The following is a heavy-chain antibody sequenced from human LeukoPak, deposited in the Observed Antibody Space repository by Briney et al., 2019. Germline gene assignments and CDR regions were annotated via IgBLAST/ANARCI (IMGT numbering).Heavy chain of an antibody. J-gene: IGHJ4*02. Sequence: GGSLRLSCAASGFTFSDYYMSWVRQAPGKGLEWVSVIYSGGSTYYADSVKGRFTISRDNSKNTLYLQMNSLRAEDTAVYYCASDVNSSGWYVFFVWGQGTLVTVSS. V-gene: IGHV3-53*01. CDR2: IYSGGST. CDR3: ASDVNSSGWYVFFV. D-gene: IGHD6-19*01. CDR1: GFTFSDYY.